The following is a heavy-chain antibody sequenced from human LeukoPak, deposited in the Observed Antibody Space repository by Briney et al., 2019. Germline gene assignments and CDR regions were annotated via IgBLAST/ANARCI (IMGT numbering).Heavy chain of an antibody. CDR3: ARTAPGMSITPYFDY. D-gene: IGHD1-14*01. J-gene: IGHJ4*02. CDR1: GGSISSYY. Sequence: PSETLSLTCTVSGGSISSYYWSWIRQPPGKELEWIGYIYYSGSTNYNPSLKSRVTISVDTSKNQFSLKLSSVTAADTAVYYCARTAPGMSITPYFDYWGQETLVTVSS. CDR2: IYYSGST. V-gene: IGHV4-59*08.